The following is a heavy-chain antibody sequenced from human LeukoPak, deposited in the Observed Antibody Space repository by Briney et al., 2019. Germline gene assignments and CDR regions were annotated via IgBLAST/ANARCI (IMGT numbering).Heavy chain of an antibody. CDR2: IYSGDNA. CDR1: GVTVGSNY. J-gene: IGHJ6*02. CDR3: AKNLYCGGGSCYPSALGMDV. D-gene: IGHD2-15*01. Sequence: GGSLRLSCAASGVTVGSNYMSWVRQAPGKGLEWVSVIYSGDNAYYADSVKGRFTISRDNSKNTLFLQMNSLRAEDTAVYYCAKNLYCGGGSCYPSALGMDVWGQGTTVTVSS. V-gene: IGHV3-53*01.